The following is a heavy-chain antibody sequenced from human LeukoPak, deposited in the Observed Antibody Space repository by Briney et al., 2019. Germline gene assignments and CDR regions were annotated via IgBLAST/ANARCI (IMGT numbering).Heavy chain of an antibody. CDR2: IYYSGST. CDR1: GGSISSYY. D-gene: IGHD1-26*01. Sequence: SETLSLTCTVSGGSISSYYWSWIRQPPGKGLEWIGYIYYSGSTNYNPSLKSRVTISVDTSKNQFSLKLSSVTAADTAVYYYARDRSGRVGATTSYYYYYMDVWGKGTTVTVSS. J-gene: IGHJ6*03. CDR3: ARDRSGRVGATTSYYYYYMDV. V-gene: IGHV4-59*01.